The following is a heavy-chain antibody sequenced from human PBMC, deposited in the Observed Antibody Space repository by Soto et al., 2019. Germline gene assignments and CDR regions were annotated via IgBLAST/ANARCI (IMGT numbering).Heavy chain of an antibody. J-gene: IGHJ4*02. CDR3: AREGGSSTYYPLELDY. Sequence: QVQLVQSGAEVKSPGASVKVSCRASGYIFNHYGINWVRQAPGQGLEWGGWIAPFNVQTNSLQTLQDRISMTIDTSARTAYLEVRSLTSADTGVYFCAREGGSSTYYPLELDYWGQGTLVTVSS. D-gene: IGHD2-2*01. V-gene: IGHV1-18*04. CDR2: IAPFNVQT. CDR1: GYIFNHYG.